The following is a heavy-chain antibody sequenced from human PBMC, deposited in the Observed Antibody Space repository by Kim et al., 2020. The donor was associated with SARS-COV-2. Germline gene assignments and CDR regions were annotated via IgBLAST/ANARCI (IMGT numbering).Heavy chain of an antibody. V-gene: IGHV3-30*04. CDR3: AREQWELLLSNDYYSYGMDV. CDR2: ISYDGNPR. CDR1: EFTFSNYA. J-gene: IGHJ6*02. Sequence: GGSLRLSCAASEFTFSNYAINWVRQAPGKGLEWVAVISYDGNPRYYADSVKGRFTISRDNSEDTLYLQMNSLRAEDTAVYFCAREQWELLLSNDYYSYGMDVWGQGTSVIVSS. D-gene: IGHD3-22*01.